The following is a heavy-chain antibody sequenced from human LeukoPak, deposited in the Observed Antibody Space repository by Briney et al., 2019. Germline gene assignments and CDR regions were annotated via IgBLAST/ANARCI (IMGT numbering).Heavy chain of an antibody. CDR3: ALGGVVVVAANNWFDP. CDR2: IIPIFGIA. J-gene: IGHJ5*02. D-gene: IGHD2-15*01. CDR1: GGTFSSYA. Sequence: ASVKVSCKASGGTFSSYANSWVRQAPGQGLGWMGRIIPIFGIANYAQKFQGRVTITADKSTSTAYMELSSLRSEDTAVYYCALGGVVVVAANNWFDPWGQGTLVTVSS. V-gene: IGHV1-69*04.